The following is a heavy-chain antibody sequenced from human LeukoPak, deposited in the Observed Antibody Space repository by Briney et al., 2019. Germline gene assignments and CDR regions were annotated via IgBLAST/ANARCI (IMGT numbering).Heavy chain of an antibody. CDR3: ARDRCGEQQRCLFDP. V-gene: IGHV1-46*01. CDR1: GYTFTSYY. D-gene: IGHD6-13*01. J-gene: IGHJ5*02. Sequence: WASVKVSCKTSGYTFTSYYMHWVRQAPGQGLEWMGIINPSGGSTSYAQKFQGRVTMTRDTSTSTVYMELSSLRSEDTAVYYCARDRCGEQQRCLFDPWGQGTLVTVSS. CDR2: INPSGGST.